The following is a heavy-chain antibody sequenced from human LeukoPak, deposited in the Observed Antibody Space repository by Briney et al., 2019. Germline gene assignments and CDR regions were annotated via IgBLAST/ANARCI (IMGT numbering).Heavy chain of an antibody. D-gene: IGHD2-8*01. CDR3: ARDYVSVLYGKIDT. Sequence: GGSLRLSCAASGFTLTRYSMNWVRQAPGKGLELVSSISSSSSYIYYADSVKGRFTISRDNAKNSLYLQMNSLRAEDTAVYYCARDYVSVLYGKIDTWGQGALVSVSS. CDR2: ISSSSSYI. V-gene: IGHV3-21*01. J-gene: IGHJ5*02. CDR1: GFTLTRYS.